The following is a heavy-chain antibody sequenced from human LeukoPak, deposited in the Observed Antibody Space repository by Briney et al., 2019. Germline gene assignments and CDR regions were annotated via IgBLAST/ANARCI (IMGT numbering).Heavy chain of an antibody. CDR1: GGSISSYY. CDR2: IYYSGST. V-gene: IGHV4-59*08. J-gene: IGHJ5*02. Sequence: KPSETLSLTCTVSGGSISSYYWSWIRQPPGKGLEWIVYIYYSGSTNYNPSLKSRVTISVDTSKNQFSLKLSSVTAADTAVYYCAGVDCSSTSCYITWFDPWGQGTLVTVSS. D-gene: IGHD2-2*02. CDR3: AGVDCSSTSCYITWFDP.